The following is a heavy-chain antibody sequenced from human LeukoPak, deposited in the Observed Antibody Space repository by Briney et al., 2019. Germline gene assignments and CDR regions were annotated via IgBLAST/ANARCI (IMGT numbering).Heavy chain of an antibody. Sequence: GGSLRLSCAASGFTSSSYWMSWVRQAPGKELEWVANIKQDGSEKYYVDSVKGRFTISRDNAKNSLYLQMNSLRAEDTAVYYCARAKGGLDYFDYWGQGTLVTVSS. CDR2: IKQDGSEK. CDR1: GFTSSSYW. CDR3: ARAKGGLDYFDY. J-gene: IGHJ4*02. D-gene: IGHD3-16*01. V-gene: IGHV3-7*01.